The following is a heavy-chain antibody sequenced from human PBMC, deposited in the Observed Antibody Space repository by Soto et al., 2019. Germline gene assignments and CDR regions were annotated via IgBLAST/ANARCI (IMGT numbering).Heavy chain of an antibody. CDR2: ISGSGGST. J-gene: IGHJ4*02. D-gene: IGHD6-19*01. V-gene: IGHV3-23*01. CDR3: AKDRESSGWYYFDY. CDR1: GFTFSSYA. Sequence: RRLSCAASGFTFSSYAMSWVRQAPGKGLEWVSAISGSGGSTYYADSVKGRFTISRDNSKNTLYLQMNSLRAEDTAVYYCAKDRESSGWYYFDYWGQGALVTVSS.